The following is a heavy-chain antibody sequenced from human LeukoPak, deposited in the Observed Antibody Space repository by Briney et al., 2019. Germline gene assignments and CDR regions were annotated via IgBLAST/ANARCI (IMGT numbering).Heavy chain of an antibody. J-gene: IGHJ4*02. CDR2: MHYDGRNI. D-gene: IGHD3-22*01. CDR1: GFTLTSTG. V-gene: IGHV3-30*02. Sequence: GGSLRLSCAMSGFTLTSTGMHWVRQAPGKGLEWVAFMHYDGRNILYADSVKGRFSISTDNTKNMVYLQMNSLRAEDTAVYYCARGEKANYYDSSGYYAYWGQGTLVTVSS. CDR3: ARGEKANYYDSSGYYAY.